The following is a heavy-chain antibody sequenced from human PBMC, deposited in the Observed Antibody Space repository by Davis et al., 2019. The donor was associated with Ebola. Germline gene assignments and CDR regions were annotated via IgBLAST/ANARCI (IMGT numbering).Heavy chain of an antibody. CDR1: GYSIGSGFY. V-gene: IGHV4-38-2*02. CDR3: ARGGRWVPAATEVDY. CDR2: IYHSGSS. Sequence: SETLSLTCTVSGYSIGSGFYWGWIRQPPGKGLEWIGSIYHSGSSYYYPSLKSRATISVDTSKNQFSLKLRSVTAADTAVYYCARGGRWVPAATEVDYWGQGTLVTVSS. J-gene: IGHJ4*02. D-gene: IGHD2-2*01.